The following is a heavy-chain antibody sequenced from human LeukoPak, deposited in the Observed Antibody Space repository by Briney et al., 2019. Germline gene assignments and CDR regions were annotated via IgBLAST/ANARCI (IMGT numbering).Heavy chain of an antibody. CDR3: AKDRERVLTSTSCSFDY. CDR1: GFIFSSYG. V-gene: IGHV3-30*02. D-gene: IGHD2-2*01. J-gene: IGHJ4*01. Sequence: GGSLRLSCAASGFIFSSYGMHWVRQAPGKGLEWVTFIRYDGSDKYYADSVNGRFTISRDNSKNTLYLQTNSLRAEDTAVYYCAKDRERVLTSTSCSFDYWGHGTLVTVSS. CDR2: IRYDGSDK.